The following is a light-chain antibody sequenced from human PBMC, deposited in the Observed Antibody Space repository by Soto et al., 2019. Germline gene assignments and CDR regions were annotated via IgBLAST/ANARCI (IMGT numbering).Light chain of an antibody. Sequence: QSALTQPPSASGTPGQRVTISCSGSSSNIGSNYVYWYQQLPGTAPKLLIYTNDQRPSGVPDRFSGSKSGTSASLAISGLRPEDEADYYCAAWDDSLRGWVFGGGTKLTVL. J-gene: IGLJ3*02. V-gene: IGLV1-47*02. CDR1: SSNIGSNY. CDR3: AAWDDSLRGWV. CDR2: TND.